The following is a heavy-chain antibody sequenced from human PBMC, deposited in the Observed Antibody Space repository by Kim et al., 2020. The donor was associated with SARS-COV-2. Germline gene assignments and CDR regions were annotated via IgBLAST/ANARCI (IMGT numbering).Heavy chain of an antibody. D-gene: IGHD3-9*01. Sequence: GGSLRLSCTASGFTFSGFNMNWVRQAPGKGLVWVARINSSGSDTRFADFAKGRFTISRDNAMNTLNLQMNSLRAEDTAVYYCARDLDWILFDYWGQGALVPVPS. CDR2: INSSGSDT. J-gene: IGHJ4*02. CDR1: GFTFSGFN. V-gene: IGHV3-74*01. CDR3: ARDLDWILFDY.